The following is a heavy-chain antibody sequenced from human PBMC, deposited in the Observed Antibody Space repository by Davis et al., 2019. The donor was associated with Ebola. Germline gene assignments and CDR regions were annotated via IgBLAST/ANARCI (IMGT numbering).Heavy chain of an antibody. D-gene: IGHD1-26*01. CDR3: ARSIVGATQAGWFDP. J-gene: IGHJ5*02. V-gene: IGHV1-18*01. CDR2: ISAYNGNT. Sequence: ASVKVSCKASGFTLTNYAIHWVRQAPGQRLEWMGWISAYNGNTNYAQKLQGRVTMTTDTSTSTAYMELRSLRSDDTAVYYCARSIVGATQAGWFDPWGQGTLVTVSS. CDR1: GFTLTNYA.